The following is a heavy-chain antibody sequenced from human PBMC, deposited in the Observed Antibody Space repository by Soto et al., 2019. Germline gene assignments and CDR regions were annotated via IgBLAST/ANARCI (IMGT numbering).Heavy chain of an antibody. CDR3: ARVYCSSTSCYRYYYGMDV. J-gene: IGHJ6*02. D-gene: IGHD2-2*01. Sequence: QVQLQQWGAGLLKPSETLSLTCAVNGGSFSGYYWSWIRQPPGKGLEWIGETNHSGSTNYNPSLKRRVTISVDTTKNQFSLKLSSVTAADTALYYCARVYCSSTSCYRYYYGMDVWGQGTTVTVSS. CDR1: GGSFSGYY. V-gene: IGHV4-34*01. CDR2: TNHSGST.